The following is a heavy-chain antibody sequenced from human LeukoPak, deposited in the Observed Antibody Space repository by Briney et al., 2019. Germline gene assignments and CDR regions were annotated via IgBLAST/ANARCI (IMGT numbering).Heavy chain of an antibody. CDR1: GGSISRGGYH. Sequence: SETLSLTCTVSGGSISRGGYHWSWIRQQPGKGLEWIGYIYYSGSTYYNPSLKSRVTISVDTSKNQFSLKLSSVAAADPAVYYCARTIRAPAHFDYWGQGTLVTVSS. CDR2: IYYSGST. D-gene: IGHD5-24*01. J-gene: IGHJ4*02. V-gene: IGHV4-31*03. CDR3: ARTIRAPAHFDY.